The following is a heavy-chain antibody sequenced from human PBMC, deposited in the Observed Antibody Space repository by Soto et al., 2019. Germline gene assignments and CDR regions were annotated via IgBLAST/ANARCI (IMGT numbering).Heavy chain of an antibody. Sequence: GGSLRLSCAASGLTFSSYAMSWVRQAPGKGLEWVSAISGSGGSTYYADSVKGRFTISRDNSKNTLYLQMNSLRAEDTAVYYCAKKVGVGSGSAYWGKGTLVTVSS. CDR1: GLTFSSYA. J-gene: IGHJ4*02. CDR3: AKKVGVGSGSAY. D-gene: IGHD6-19*01. CDR2: ISGSGGST. V-gene: IGHV3-23*01.